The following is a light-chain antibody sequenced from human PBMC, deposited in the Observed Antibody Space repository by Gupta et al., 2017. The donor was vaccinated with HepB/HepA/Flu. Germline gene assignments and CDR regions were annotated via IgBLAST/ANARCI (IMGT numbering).Light chain of an antibody. V-gene: IGLV2-14*01. J-gene: IGLJ2*01. CDR2: DVS. CDR1: SSDVGDYNH. CDR3: SEYTRSSTPVV. Sequence: HSALTLPTSVSSSPGQSITIACTATSSDVGDYNHVSWYQQHPGKAPKLIIYDVSNRPTGVPNRFSGSKSGNTAALTSLRLQAEDEDDYYCSEYTRSSTPVVFGGGTKLTVL.